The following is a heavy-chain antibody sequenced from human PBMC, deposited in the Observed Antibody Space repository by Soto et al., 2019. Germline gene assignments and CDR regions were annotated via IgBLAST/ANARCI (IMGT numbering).Heavy chain of an antibody. D-gene: IGHD6-6*01. CDR2: IVVGSGNT. J-gene: IGHJ6*02. CDR3: AAEYSSSSRDYYYYYGMDV. V-gene: IGHV1-58*01. Sequence: GAAVKVSCKASGFTFTSSAVQWVRQARGQRLEWIGWIVVGSGNTNYAQKFQERVTITRDMSTSTAYMELSSLRSEHTAVYYCAAEYSSSSRDYYYYYGMDVWGQGITVTVSS. CDR1: GFTFTSSA.